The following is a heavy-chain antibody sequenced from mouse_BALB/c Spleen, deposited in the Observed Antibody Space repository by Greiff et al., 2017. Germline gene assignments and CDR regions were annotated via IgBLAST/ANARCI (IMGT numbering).Heavy chain of an antibody. J-gene: IGHJ4*01. CDR1: GYSFTGYN. CDR2: IDPYNGGT. V-gene: IGHV1S135*01. CDR3: ARMGGYAMDY. Sequence: EVQLQQSGPELGKPGASVKISCKASGYSFTGYNMYWVKQSHRKSLEWIGYIDPYNGGTSYNQKSKAKATLTVDKSSSTAYMHLNSLTSEDSAIYYCARMGGYAMDYWGQGTSVTVSS.